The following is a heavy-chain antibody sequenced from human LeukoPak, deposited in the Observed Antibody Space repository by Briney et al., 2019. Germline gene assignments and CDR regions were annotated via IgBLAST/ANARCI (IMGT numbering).Heavy chain of an antibody. Sequence: SVKVSYKASGGTLSSYATSWVRQAPGQALEWMGGIIPIFGPANYAQKFQRKVTITEDESKSTAYMEPSSLRSEDTAAYYCARVLGGDYYDSSDIYGMDVWGQGTTVTVSS. CDR1: GGTLSSYA. J-gene: IGHJ6*02. D-gene: IGHD3-22*01. CDR2: IIPIFGPA. CDR3: ARVLGGDYYDSSDIYGMDV. V-gene: IGHV1-69*13.